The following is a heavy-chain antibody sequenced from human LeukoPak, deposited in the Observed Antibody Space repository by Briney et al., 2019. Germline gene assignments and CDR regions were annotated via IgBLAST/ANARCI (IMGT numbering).Heavy chain of an antibody. Sequence: SETLSLTCTVSGGSISSYYWSWIRQPPGKGLEWIGYIYYSGSTNYNPSLKSRVTISVDTSKNQFSLKLSSVTAADTAVYYCARVRGVRVGATQYYYYYYMDVWGKGTTVTVSS. V-gene: IGHV4-59*08. D-gene: IGHD1-26*01. J-gene: IGHJ6*03. CDR2: IYYSGST. CDR3: ARVRGVRVGATQYYYYYYMDV. CDR1: GGSISSYY.